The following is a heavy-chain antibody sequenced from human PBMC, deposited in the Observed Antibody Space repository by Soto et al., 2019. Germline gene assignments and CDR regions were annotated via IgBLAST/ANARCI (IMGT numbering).Heavy chain of an antibody. CDR2: ISSNGGST. CDR1: GFTFSSYA. CDR3: VIPYYDFWSGYYSSRYYYYGMDV. J-gene: IGHJ6*02. Sequence: GGSLRLSCSASGFTFSSYAMHWVRQAPGKGLEYVSAISSNGGSTYYADSVKGRFTISRDNSKKTLYLQMSSLRAEDTAVYYCVIPYYDFWSGYYSSRYYYYGMDVWGQGTTVTVSS. D-gene: IGHD3-3*01. V-gene: IGHV3-64D*08.